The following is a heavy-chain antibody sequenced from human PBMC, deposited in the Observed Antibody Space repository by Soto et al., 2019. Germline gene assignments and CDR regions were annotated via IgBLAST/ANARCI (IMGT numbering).Heavy chain of an antibody. CDR1: GGSISGFS. CDR3: ARGARSGGYSGSFYEA. CDR2: IYDTGST. Sequence: QVQLQEWGPGVVKPSETLSLTCTVSGGSISGFSWSWIREPSGKGLEWIGYIYDTGSTTYNPSLTSRVTMSVDMPKSQLSLRLTSVTAADTAMYYCARGARSGGYSGSFYEAWGQGALVIISS. D-gene: IGHD1-26*01. V-gene: IGHV4-59*12. J-gene: IGHJ5*02.